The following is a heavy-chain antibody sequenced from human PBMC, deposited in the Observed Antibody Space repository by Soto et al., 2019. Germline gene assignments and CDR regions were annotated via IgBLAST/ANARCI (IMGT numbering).Heavy chain of an antibody. CDR2: ISSSSSYI. J-gene: IGHJ4*02. D-gene: IGHD4-4*01. CDR1: GFTFSSYS. CDR3: ARDYSILNRYFDY. Sequence: GGSLRLSCAASGFTFSSYSMNWVRQAPGKGLEWVSSISSSSSYIYYADSVKGRFTISRDNAKNSLYLQMNSLRAEDTAVYYCARDYSILNRYFDYWGQGTLVTVSS. V-gene: IGHV3-21*01.